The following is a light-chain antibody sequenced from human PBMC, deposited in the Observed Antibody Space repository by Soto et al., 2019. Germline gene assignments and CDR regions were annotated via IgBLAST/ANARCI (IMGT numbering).Light chain of an antibody. J-gene: IGKJ1*01. CDR3: QQYNNWPLT. CDR2: GAS. CDR1: QSVSSN. Sequence: EIVMTQSPATLSVSPGERATLSCRASQSVSSNLACYQQKPGQAPRLLIYGASTRATGLPARFSGSGSGTEFTLTISSLQSEDFAVYYCQQYNNWPLTFGQGTKVEIK. V-gene: IGKV3-15*01.